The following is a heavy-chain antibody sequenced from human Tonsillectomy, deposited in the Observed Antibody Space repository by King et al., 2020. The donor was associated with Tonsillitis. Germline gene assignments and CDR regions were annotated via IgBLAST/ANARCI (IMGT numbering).Heavy chain of an antibody. D-gene: IGHD6-19*01. CDR3: ALRYSSAWTRDIFDI. CDR2: LYHTGSFFNSGST. J-gene: IGHJ3*02. Sequence: QLQESGPGLVKPSETLSLTCAVSGYSISSGYYWGWIRQPPGKGLEWIGSLYHTGSFFNSGSTNYSPSLNSRATISADTSKNQFSLKLTSVTAADTALYYCALRYSSAWTRDIFDIWGHGTMVTVSS. V-gene: IGHV4-38-2*01. CDR1: GYSISSGYY.